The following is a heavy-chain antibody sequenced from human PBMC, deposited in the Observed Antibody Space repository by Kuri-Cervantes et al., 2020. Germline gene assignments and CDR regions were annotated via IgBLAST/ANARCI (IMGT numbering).Heavy chain of an antibody. CDR3: ARDFLQYSSSWGLDY. Sequence: LSLTCAASGFTFSYYGMHWVRQAPGKGLEWVAVIWYDGSNKYYADSVKGRFTISRDNSKNTLYLQMNSLRAEDTAVYYCARDFLQYSSSWGLDYWGQGTLVTVSS. CDR2: IWYDGSNK. D-gene: IGHD6-6*01. V-gene: IGHV3-33*01. J-gene: IGHJ4*02. CDR1: GFTFSYYG.